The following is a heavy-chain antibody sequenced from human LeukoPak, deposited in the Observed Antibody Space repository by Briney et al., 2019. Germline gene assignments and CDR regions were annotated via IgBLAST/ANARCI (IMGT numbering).Heavy chain of an antibody. CDR3: ARIYGSGSSKSDNFDY. CDR1: GFTFSSYG. D-gene: IGHD3-10*01. CDR2: IWYDGSNK. Sequence: GGSLRLSCAASGFTFSSYGMHWVRQAPGKGLEWVAVIWYDGSNKYYADSVKGRFTISRDNSKNALYLQMNSLRAEDTAVYYCARIYGSGSSKSDNFDYWGQGTLVTVSS. J-gene: IGHJ4*02. V-gene: IGHV3-33*01.